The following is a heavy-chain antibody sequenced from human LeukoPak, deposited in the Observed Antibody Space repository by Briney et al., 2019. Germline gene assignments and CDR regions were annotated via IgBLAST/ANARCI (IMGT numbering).Heavy chain of an antibody. D-gene: IGHD6-13*01. Sequence: GGSLRLSCEASGFTFSSYWMNWVRQVPGKGLEWVASVKPDGSDNFYVDSVEGRFTISRDNARYSLYLQMNSLRDEDTAVYYCARDSSSWFQGADYWGQGTLVTVSS. CDR3: ARDSSSWFQGADY. V-gene: IGHV3-7*01. J-gene: IGHJ4*02. CDR1: GFTFSSYW. CDR2: VKPDGSDN.